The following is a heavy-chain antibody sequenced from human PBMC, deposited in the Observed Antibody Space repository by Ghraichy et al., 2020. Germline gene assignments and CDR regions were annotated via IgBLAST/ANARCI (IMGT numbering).Heavy chain of an antibody. Sequence: GGSLRLSCAASGFTFSNYAMTWVRQAPGKGLEWVSATSGSGANTYYADSVKGRFTISRDNSKTTLYLQMNSLRVEDTAVYYCAKSQPLFGVVIMPPDYWGQGTLVTVSS. V-gene: IGHV3-23*01. CDR2: TSGSGANT. J-gene: IGHJ4*02. D-gene: IGHD3-3*01. CDR3: AKSQPLFGVVIMPPDY. CDR1: GFTFSNYA.